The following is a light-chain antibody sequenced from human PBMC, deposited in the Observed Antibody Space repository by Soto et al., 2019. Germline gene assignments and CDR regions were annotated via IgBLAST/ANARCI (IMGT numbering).Light chain of an antibody. CDR1: SSNIGAGYD. CDR2: GNT. Sequence: QSVLTQPPSVSGAPGQRITISCTVSSSNIGAGYDVHWYQHLPGRAPRLLIYGNTNRPSGVPDRFSGSKSGTSASLAITGLQAEDEADYYCQSYDSSLSGVFGGGTKLTVL. V-gene: IGLV1-40*01. J-gene: IGLJ3*02. CDR3: QSYDSSLSGV.